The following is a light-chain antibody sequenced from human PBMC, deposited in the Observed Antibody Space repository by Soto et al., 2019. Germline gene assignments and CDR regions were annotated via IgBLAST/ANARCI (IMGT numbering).Light chain of an antibody. J-gene: IGLJ2*01. CDR1: SSDVGGYNY. Sequence: QSVLTQPASVSGSPGQSITISCTGPSSDVGGYNYVSWYLQHPGKAPKLMIYDVSNRPSGVSNRFSGSRSGNTASLTVSGLQAEDEADYYCSSYTSSSALVFGGGTKLTVL. V-gene: IGLV2-14*03. CDR3: SSYTSSSALV. CDR2: DVS.